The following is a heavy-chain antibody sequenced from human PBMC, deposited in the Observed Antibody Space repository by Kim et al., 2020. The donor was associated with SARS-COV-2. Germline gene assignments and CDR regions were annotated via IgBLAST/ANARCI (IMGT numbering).Heavy chain of an antibody. V-gene: IGHV1-2*04. CDR1: GYTFTGYY. CDR3: ARDYGDSDYYYYGMDV. J-gene: IGHJ6*02. Sequence: ASVKVSCKASGYTFTGYYMHWVRQAPGQGLEWMGWINPNSGGTNYAQKFQGWVTMTRDTSISTAYMELSRLRSDDTAVYYCARDYGDSDYYYYGMDVWGQGTTVTVSS. CDR2: INPNSGGT. D-gene: IGHD4-17*01.